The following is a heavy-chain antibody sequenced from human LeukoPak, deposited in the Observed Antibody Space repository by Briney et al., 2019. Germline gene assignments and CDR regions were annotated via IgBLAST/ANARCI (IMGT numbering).Heavy chain of an antibody. CDR2: ISWNSGSI. D-gene: IGHD3-3*01. Sequence: GRSLRLSCAASGSTFDDYAMHWVRQAPGKGLEWVSGISWNSGSIGYADSVKGRFTISRDNAKNSLYLQMNSLRAEDTALYYCGKDPHRFLEWLNPPDYWGQGTLVTVSS. CDR1: GSTFDDYA. J-gene: IGHJ4*02. V-gene: IGHV3-9*01. CDR3: GKDPHRFLEWLNPPDY.